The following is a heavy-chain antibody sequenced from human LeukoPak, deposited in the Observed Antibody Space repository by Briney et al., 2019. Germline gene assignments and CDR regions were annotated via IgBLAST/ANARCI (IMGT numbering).Heavy chain of an antibody. CDR2: INHSGSI. CDR1: GGSFSGYY. Sequence: SETLSLTCAVYGGSFSGYYWSWIRQPPGKGLEWIGEINHSGSINYNPSLKSRVTISVDTSKNQFSLKLSSVTAADTAVYYCARLPSRGYSYGPKNNVLNDYWGQGTLVTVSS. D-gene: IGHD5-18*01. CDR3: ARLPSRGYSYGPKNNVLNDY. V-gene: IGHV4-34*01. J-gene: IGHJ4*02.